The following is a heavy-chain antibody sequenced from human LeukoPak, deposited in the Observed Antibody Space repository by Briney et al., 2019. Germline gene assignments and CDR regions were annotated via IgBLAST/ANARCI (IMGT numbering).Heavy chain of an antibody. CDR3: TTDWDYDSSLDAFDI. Sequence: GGSLRLSCAASEFTFSNAWMSWVRQAPGKVLEWVGRIKSKTDGGTTDYSAPVKGRFTISRDDSKNTLYLQMNSLKTEDTTVYYCTTDWDYDSSLDAFDIWGQGTMVTVSS. V-gene: IGHV3-15*01. CDR2: IKSKTDGGTT. CDR1: EFTFSNAW. D-gene: IGHD3-22*01. J-gene: IGHJ3*02.